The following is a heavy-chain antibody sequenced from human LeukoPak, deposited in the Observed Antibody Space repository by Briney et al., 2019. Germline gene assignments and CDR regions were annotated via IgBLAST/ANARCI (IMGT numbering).Heavy chain of an antibody. CDR1: GDSISSSSYY. Sequence: PSETLSLTCTVSGDSISSSSYYWGWIRQPPGKGLEWIGSIYYSGSTYYNPSLKSRVTISVDTSKNQFSLKLSSVTAADTAVYYCARDQHFEYSSLWGWDEFYGMDVWGQGTTVTVSS. D-gene: IGHD6-6*01. J-gene: IGHJ6*02. CDR2: IYYSGST. CDR3: ARDQHFEYSSLWGWDEFYGMDV. V-gene: IGHV4-39*02.